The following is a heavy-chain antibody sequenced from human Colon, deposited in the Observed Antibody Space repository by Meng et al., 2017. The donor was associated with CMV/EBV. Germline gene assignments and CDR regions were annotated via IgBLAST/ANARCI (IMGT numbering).Heavy chain of an antibody. CDR3: ARAGNRRLHLIDY. J-gene: IGHJ4*02. CDR2: INHSGST. CDR1: GGSLSDFY. D-gene: IGHD4-11*01. V-gene: IGHV4-34*01. Sequence: GSLGLSGAVYGGSLSDFYWSWIRQPPGKGLEWIGEINHSGSTNYNPSLKSRVTISVDTSKNQFSLNLRSVTAADTAVYYCARAGNRRLHLIDYWGQGTLVTVSS.